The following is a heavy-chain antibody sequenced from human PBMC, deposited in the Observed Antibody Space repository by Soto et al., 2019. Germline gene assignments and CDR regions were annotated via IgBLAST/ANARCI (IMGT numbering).Heavy chain of an antibody. J-gene: IGHJ1*01. D-gene: IGHD3-22*01. Sequence: PSETLSLTCTVSGGSISTSSWNWIRQAPGKGLEWIGYIYYAGTTTYNPSLQSRVSISVDTSKNEVSLKLTSVTAADTAVYFCARLGAYYQAMDSWGQGTLVTVSS. CDR2: IYYAGTT. V-gene: IGHV4-59*08. CDR1: GGSISTSS. CDR3: ARLGAYYQAMDS.